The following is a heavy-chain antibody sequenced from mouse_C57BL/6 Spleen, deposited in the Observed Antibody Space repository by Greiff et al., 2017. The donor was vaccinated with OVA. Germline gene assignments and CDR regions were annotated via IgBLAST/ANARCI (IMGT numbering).Heavy chain of an antibody. V-gene: IGHV1-50*01. J-gene: IGHJ2*01. Sequence: VQLQQSGAELVKPGASVKLSCKASGYTFTSYWMQWVKQRPGQGLEWIGEIDPSDSYPNYNQKFKGKATLTVDTSSSTAYMQLSRLTSEDSAVYYCAREGGYSNYGGYWGQGTTLTVSS. CDR3: AREGGYSNYGGY. CDR1: GYTFTSYW. D-gene: IGHD2-5*01. CDR2: IDPSDSYP.